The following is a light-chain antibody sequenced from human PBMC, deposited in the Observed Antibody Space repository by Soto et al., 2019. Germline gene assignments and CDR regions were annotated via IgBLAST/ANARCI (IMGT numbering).Light chain of an antibody. J-gene: IGKJ5*01. V-gene: IGKV3-20*01. CDR3: QQYGSSPLIT. CDR2: GAP. Sequence: EIVITQSPATLSVSPGERATRSCRAIQSLSSRYLAWHQQKSGQAPGLLIYGAPSRATGIPDRFSGSRSGTDFPHTISRLEPEDLAVYHCQQYGSSPLITFGQGTGLQTK. CDR1: QSLSSRY.